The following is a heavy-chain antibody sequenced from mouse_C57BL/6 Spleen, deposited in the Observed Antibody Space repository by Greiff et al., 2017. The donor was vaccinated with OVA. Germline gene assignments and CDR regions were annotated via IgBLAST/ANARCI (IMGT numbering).Heavy chain of an antibody. V-gene: IGHV5-17*01. CDR1: GFTFSDYG. Sequence: EVQLQESGGGLVKPGGSLKLSCAASGFTFSDYGMHWVRQAPEKGLEWVAYISSGSSTIYYADTVKGRFTISRDNAKNTLFLQMTSLRSEDTAMYYCARPQLGPFAYWGQGTLVTVSA. J-gene: IGHJ3*01. CDR2: ISSGSSTI. D-gene: IGHD4-1*02. CDR3: ARPQLGPFAY.